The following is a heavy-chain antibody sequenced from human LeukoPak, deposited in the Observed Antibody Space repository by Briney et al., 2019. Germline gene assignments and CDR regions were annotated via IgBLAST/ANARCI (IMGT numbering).Heavy chain of an antibody. J-gene: IGHJ4*02. D-gene: IGHD5-18*01. CDR2: ISSSSRYI. V-gene: IGHV3-21*01. CDR3: ARRAATERGHSYGLDY. Sequence: GGSLRLSCEVSGFTFSSYHMNWVRQAPGKGLEWVSSISSSSRYIYYADSMTGRFTISRDNAKNSLYLQMHSLRAEDTAIYYCARRAATERGHSYGLDYWGQGTLVTVSS. CDR1: GFTFSSYH.